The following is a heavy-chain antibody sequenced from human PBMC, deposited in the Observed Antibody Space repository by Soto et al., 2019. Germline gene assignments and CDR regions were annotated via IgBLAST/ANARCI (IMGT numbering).Heavy chain of an antibody. CDR1: GGTFSSYA. Sequence: QVQLVQSGAEVKKPGSSVKVSCKASGGTFSSYAISWVRQAPGQGLEWMGGIIPIFGTANYAQKFQGRVTITADESTSTAYMELSSRGSEDTAGEYWAREPYIAVAGPDYGMDVWGQGTTVTVSS. CDR3: AREPYIAVAGPDYGMDV. CDR2: IIPIFGTA. D-gene: IGHD6-19*01. V-gene: IGHV1-69*01. J-gene: IGHJ6*02.